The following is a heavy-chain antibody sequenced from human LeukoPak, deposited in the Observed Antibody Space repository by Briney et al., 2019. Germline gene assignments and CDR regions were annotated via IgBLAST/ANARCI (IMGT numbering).Heavy chain of an antibody. CDR3: ARGIVVVPTARGKYFDY. V-gene: IGHV3-7*05. D-gene: IGHD2-2*01. CDR1: GFTLKNAW. CDR2: IKQDGSEK. J-gene: IGHJ4*02. Sequence: PGGSLRLSCVASGFTLKNAWMSWVRQAPGKGLEWVANIKQDGSEKYYVDSVKGRFTISRDNAKSSLSLQMNSLRADDTAVYYCARGIVVVPTARGKYFDYWGQGTLVTVSS.